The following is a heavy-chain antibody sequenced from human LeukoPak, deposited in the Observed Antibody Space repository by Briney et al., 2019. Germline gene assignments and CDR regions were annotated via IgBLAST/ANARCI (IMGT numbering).Heavy chain of an antibody. Sequence: ASVKVSCKASGGTFSSYAISWVRQAPGQGLEWMGWISAYNGNTNYAQKLQGRVTMTTDTSTSTAYMELRSLRSDDTAVYYCARESRRSRGSGWYGFDYWGQGTLVTVSS. CDR3: ARESRRSRGSGWYGFDY. J-gene: IGHJ4*02. V-gene: IGHV1-18*01. CDR2: ISAYNGNT. CDR1: GGTFSSYA. D-gene: IGHD6-19*01.